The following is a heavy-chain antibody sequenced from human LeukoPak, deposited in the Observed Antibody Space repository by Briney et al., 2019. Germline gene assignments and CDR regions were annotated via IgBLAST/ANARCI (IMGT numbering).Heavy chain of an antibody. CDR2: ISGSGGST. J-gene: IGHJ5*02. V-gene: IGHV3-23*01. Sequence: GGSLRLSCAASGFTFSSYAMGWVRQAPGKGLEWVSAISGSGGSTYYADSVKGRFTISRDNSKNTLYLQMNSLRAEDTAVYYCAKAMGSGSYSPFDPWGQGTLVTVSS. CDR3: AKAMGSGSYSPFDP. CDR1: GFTFSSYA. D-gene: IGHD3-10*01.